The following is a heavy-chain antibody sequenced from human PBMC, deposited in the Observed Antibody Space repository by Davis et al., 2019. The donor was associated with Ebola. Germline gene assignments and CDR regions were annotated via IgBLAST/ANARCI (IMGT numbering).Heavy chain of an antibody. CDR2: ISGSGGST. J-gene: IGHJ3*02. Sequence: PGGSLRLSCAASGFTFSSYAMSWVRQAPGKGLEWVSAISGSGGSTYYADSVKGRFTISRDNSKNTLYLQMNSLRPEDTAVYYCARYDLWNGYYRAFDIWGQGTMVTVSS. CDR1: GFTFSSYA. CDR3: ARYDLWNGYYRAFDI. D-gene: IGHD3-3*01. V-gene: IGHV3-23*01.